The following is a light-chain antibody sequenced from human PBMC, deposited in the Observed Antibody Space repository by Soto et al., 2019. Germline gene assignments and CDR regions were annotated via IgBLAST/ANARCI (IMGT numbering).Light chain of an antibody. CDR2: EVV. Sequence: QSALTQPPSASGSPGQSVTISCTRTKNDIGVYDFVSWYQHHPGKAPRLIIYEVVQRPSGVPDRFSGSKSGNTASLTVSGLQAADEAAYFCKSYAGSNNYVLGSGTKVTVL. CDR3: KSYAGSNNYV. J-gene: IGLJ1*01. V-gene: IGLV2-8*01. CDR1: KNDIGVYDF.